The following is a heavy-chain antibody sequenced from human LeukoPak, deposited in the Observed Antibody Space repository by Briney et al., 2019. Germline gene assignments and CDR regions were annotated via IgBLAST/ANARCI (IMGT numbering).Heavy chain of an antibody. J-gene: IGHJ3*02. V-gene: IGHV3-23*01. Sequence: GGSLRLSCAASGFTFSSYGMSWVRQAPGKGLEWVSAISGSGGSTYYADSVKGRFTISRDNSKNTLYLQMNSLRAEDTAVYYCAKVGEYQLLLYAFDMWGQGTMVTVSS. CDR1: GFTFSSYG. D-gene: IGHD2-2*01. CDR3: AKVGEYQLLLYAFDM. CDR2: ISGSGGST.